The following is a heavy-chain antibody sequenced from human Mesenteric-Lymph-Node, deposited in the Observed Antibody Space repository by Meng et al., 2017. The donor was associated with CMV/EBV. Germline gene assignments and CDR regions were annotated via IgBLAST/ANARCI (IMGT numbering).Heavy chain of an antibody. J-gene: IGHJ4*02. CDR2: IYDIGKT. D-gene: IGHD2-21*01. CDR3: ARGGAEAPYYFDS. Sequence: HVQLQESGPGLVRPSGTLSLTCSVSGDSVTNKKWWTWVRQTPGKGLEWIGEIYDIGKTNYKSSLKSRVTISLDKSKNQFSLTLTSVTAADTAVYYCARGGAEAPYYFDSWGLGTLVTVSS. V-gene: IGHV4-4*02. CDR1: GDSVTNKKW.